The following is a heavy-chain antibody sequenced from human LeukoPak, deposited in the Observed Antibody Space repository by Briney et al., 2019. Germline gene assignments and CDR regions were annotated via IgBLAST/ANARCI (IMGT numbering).Heavy chain of an antibody. V-gene: IGHV3-21*01. CDR2: ISSSSSYV. CDR1: GFTFISYS. CDR3: ASTPPDYGDYEGDY. J-gene: IGHJ4*02. D-gene: IGHD4-17*01. Sequence: PGGSLRLSRAASGFTFISYSMNWVRQAPGKGLEWVSSISSSSSYVYYADSVKGRFTISRDNAKNSLYLQMNSLRAEDTAVYYCASTPPDYGDYEGDYWGRGTLVTVSS.